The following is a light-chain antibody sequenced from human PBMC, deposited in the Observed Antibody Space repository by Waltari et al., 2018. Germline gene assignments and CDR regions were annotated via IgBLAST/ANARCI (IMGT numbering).Light chain of an antibody. J-gene: IGKJ4*01. Sequence: EVVLTQSPAALSLSPGERATLSCRVSQSVSTYLAWYQRKPGQAPRLLSYDASNRATGIPDRVRGSGSGTDFTLTISSLEPEDSAVYYCQQRSSWPTFGGGTKVEIK. CDR2: DAS. CDR3: QQRSSWPT. V-gene: IGKV3-11*01. CDR1: QSVSTY.